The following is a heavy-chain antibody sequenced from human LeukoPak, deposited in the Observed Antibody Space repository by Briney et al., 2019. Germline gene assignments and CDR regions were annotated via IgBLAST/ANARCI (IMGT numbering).Heavy chain of an antibody. J-gene: IGHJ4*02. CDR3: ASRSRYSSAWLRRSDY. Sequence: SETLSLTCAVSGGSISRSSYYWAWIRQSPGKGLEWVGTNYYGGSIYGDPSLKGRITISLDTSKNQFSLKLNSVTAADTAVYYCASRSRYSSAWLRRSDYWGQGTLVTVSS. CDR2: NYYGGSI. CDR1: GGSISRSSYY. D-gene: IGHD6-19*01. V-gene: IGHV4-39*07.